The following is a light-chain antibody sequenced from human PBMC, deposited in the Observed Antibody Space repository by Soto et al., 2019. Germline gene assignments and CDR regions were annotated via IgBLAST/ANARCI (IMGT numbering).Light chain of an antibody. CDR3: QQHTISMYT. CDR2: RAS. Sequence: IGLPQSPGTLPLSPGETATLFCRASQSVARTLRWYQQKPGQAPRLRISRASTGATGIPARFSGSGSGTDFTLTIDRLEPEDSAVYYCQQHTISMYTFGQGTKLEIK. V-gene: IGKV3-20*01. CDR1: QSVART. J-gene: IGKJ2*01.